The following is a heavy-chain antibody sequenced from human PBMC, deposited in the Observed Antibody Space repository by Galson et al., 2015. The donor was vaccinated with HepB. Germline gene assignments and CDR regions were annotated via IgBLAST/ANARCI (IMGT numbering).Heavy chain of an antibody. CDR2: INPSSGGT. V-gene: IGHV1-46*01. J-gene: IGHJ4*02. CDR1: GYIFSNYY. Sequence: SVKVSCKASGYIFSNYYMHWVRQAPGQGLEWMGIINPSSGGTNYAQKFQGRVTMTRDTSTSIVYMELSSLRSEDTAVYYCARDGGTAYYYDTSGYPQLLPADYFDYWGQGTLVTVSS. CDR3: ARDGGTAYYYDTSGYPQLLPADYFDY. D-gene: IGHD3-22*01.